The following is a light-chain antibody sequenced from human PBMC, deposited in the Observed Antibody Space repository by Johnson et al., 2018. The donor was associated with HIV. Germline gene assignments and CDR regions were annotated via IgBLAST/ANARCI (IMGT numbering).Light chain of an antibody. CDR2: DNN. V-gene: IGLV1-51*01. J-gene: IGLJ1*01. CDR3: GTWVSGLSAGGR. CDR1: SSNIGNNY. Sequence: HSVLTQPPSVSAAPGQKVTISCSGSSSNIGNNYVSWYQQLPGTAPKLLIYDNNKRPSGIPDRFSGSKSGTSATLDITGLQTGDETDNYGGTWVSGLSAGGRVGTGTKVTVL.